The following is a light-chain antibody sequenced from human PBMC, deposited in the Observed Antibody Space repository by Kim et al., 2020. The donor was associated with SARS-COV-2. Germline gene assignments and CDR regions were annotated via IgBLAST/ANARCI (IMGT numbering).Light chain of an antibody. Sequence: CPGERAPHSCRASPSVSTSRLAWYQQKPGQAPRLLIYDASSRATGITDRFSGSGSGTDFTLTISRLEPEDFAVYYCQQYGASSLTFGGGTKVDIK. V-gene: IGKV3-20*01. J-gene: IGKJ4*01. CDR2: DAS. CDR1: PSVSTSR. CDR3: QQYGASSLT.